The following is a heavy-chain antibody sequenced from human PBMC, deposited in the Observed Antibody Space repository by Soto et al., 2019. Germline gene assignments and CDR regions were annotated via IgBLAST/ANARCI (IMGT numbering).Heavy chain of an antibody. CDR1: GASISSGGYY. CDR3: TRSMLIRQQLVPNWFDP. J-gene: IGHJ5*02. D-gene: IGHD6-13*01. CDR2: IYYRGST. Sequence: QVQLQESGPGLVKPSQTLSLTCTVSGASISSGGYYWSWIRQHPGKGLEWIWYIYYRGSTYYNPSLKSRVNISIATSENQFSLKLTSVTAADTAVYFCTRSMLIRQQLVPNWFDPWGQGTLVTVSS. V-gene: IGHV4-31*03.